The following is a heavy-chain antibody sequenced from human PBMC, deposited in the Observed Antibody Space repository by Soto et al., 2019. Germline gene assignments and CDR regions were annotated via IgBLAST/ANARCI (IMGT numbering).Heavy chain of an antibody. D-gene: IGHD2-2*01. CDR3: VRSVPAATWQYSGMDV. J-gene: IGHJ6*02. CDR1: GDSVSSSSC. V-gene: IGHV4-4*02. Sequence: SETLSLTCAVSGDSVSSSSCWSWVRQAPGKGLEWIGEIYHSGTFNYNPSLASRVSVSVDKSRNQLSLDLKSVTAADTAVYYCVRSVPAATWQYSGMDVWGQGTTVTVSS. CDR2: IYHSGTF.